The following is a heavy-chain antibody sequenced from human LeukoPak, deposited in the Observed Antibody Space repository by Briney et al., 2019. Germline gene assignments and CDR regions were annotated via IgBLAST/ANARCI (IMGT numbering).Heavy chain of an antibody. V-gene: IGHV3-48*02. D-gene: IGHD4-17*01. CDR1: GFNFSHYN. CDR3: AREGFSTVTSDS. J-gene: IGHJ4*02. Sequence: GGSLRLSCAASGFNFSHYNMDWVRQAPGQGLEWISYISFDKNVIYYAPSVKGRFTISRDNAKNSLYLQMNSLRDEDTAMYYCAREGFSTVTSDSWGQGTLVTVSS. CDR2: ISFDKNVI.